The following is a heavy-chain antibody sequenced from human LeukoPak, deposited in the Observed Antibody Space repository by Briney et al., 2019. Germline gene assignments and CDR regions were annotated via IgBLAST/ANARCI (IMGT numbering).Heavy chain of an antibody. D-gene: IGHD1-20*01. J-gene: IGHJ4*02. CDR3: ARDLVGLTGTFDY. V-gene: IGHV3-30-3*01. CDR1: GFTFSSYA. CDR2: ISYDGSNK. Sequence: GGSLRLSCAASGFTFSSYAMHWVRQAPGKGLEWVAVISYDGSNKYYADSVKGRFTISRDNSKNTLYLQMNSLRAEDTAVYYCARDLVGLTGTFDYWGQGTLVTVSS.